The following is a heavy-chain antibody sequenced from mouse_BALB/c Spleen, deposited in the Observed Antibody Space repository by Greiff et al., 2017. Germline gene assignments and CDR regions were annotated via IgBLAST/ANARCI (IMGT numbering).Heavy chain of an antibody. CDR3: ARSGVRGPRDY. V-gene: IGHV3-2*02. D-gene: IGHD2-14*01. CDR2: ISYSGST. Sequence: EVKLVESGPGLVKPSQSLSLTCTVTGYSITSDYAWNWIRQFPGNKLEWMGYISYSGSTSYNPSLKSRISITRDTSKNQFFLQLNSVTTEDTATYYCARSGVRGPRDYWGQGATLTVSS. CDR1: GYSITSDYA. J-gene: IGHJ2*01.